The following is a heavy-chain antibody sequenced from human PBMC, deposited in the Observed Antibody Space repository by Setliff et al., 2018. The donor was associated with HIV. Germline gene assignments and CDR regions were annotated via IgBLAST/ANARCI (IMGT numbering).Heavy chain of an antibody. J-gene: IGHJ3*02. V-gene: IGHV4-39*01. Sequence: PSETLSLTCILSGGSISTSNYYWGWIRQPPGKGLEWIGSIYYSGSTYYTPSLKSRVTISVDTSKNQFSLNLTSMTAADTAVYFCVRHGYYYDFIDIWGQGTVVTVSS. CDR1: GGSISTSNYY. CDR3: VRHGYYYDFIDI. CDR2: IYYSGST. D-gene: IGHD3-22*01.